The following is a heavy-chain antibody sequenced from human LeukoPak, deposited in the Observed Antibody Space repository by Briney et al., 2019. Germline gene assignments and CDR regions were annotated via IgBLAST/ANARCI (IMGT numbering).Heavy chain of an antibody. Sequence: SETLSLTCTVSGGSISSGSYYWSWIRQHAGKGLEWIGRIYTSGSTNYNPSLKSRVTISVDTSKNQFSLKLSSVTAADTAVYYGARGTMTDAFDIWGQGTMGTVSS. CDR1: GGSISSGSYY. CDR2: IYTSGST. J-gene: IGHJ3*02. V-gene: IGHV4-61*02. CDR3: ARGTMTDAFDI. D-gene: IGHD3-22*01.